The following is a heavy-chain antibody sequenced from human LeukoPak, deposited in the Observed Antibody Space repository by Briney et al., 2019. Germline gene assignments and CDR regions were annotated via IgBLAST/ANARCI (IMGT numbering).Heavy chain of an antibody. Sequence: GGSLRLACAASGFTFSSYWMHWVRQAPGKGLGWVSRINRDGSSTSYADSVKGRFTISRDNAKNTLYLQMNSLRAEDTAVYYCARSWSSWYSAFDYWGQGTLVTVSS. CDR3: ARSWSSWYSAFDY. CDR1: GFTFSSYW. V-gene: IGHV3-74*01. D-gene: IGHD6-13*01. CDR2: INRDGSST. J-gene: IGHJ4*02.